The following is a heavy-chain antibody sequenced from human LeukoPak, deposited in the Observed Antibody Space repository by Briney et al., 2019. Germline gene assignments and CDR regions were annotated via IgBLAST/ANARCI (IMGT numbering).Heavy chain of an antibody. CDR2: IKENGSEK. J-gene: IGHJ4*02. D-gene: IGHD6-13*01. CDR1: GFTFSNFW. Sequence: GGSLSLSCAASGFTFSNFWMSCVPQAPGKGLEWVANIKENGSEKYYVASVKGRFTISRDNASNSRYLQMNSLRAEDTAVYYGASGRQLGYWGQGTLVTVSS. CDR3: ASGRQLGY. V-gene: IGHV3-7*01.